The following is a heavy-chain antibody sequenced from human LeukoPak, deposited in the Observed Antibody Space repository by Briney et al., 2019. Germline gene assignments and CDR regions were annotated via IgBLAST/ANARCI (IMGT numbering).Heavy chain of an antibody. CDR1: GFTFSSYA. Sequence: GGSLRLSCAASGFTFSSYAMSWVRQAPGKGLEWVSAISGSGGSTYYADSVKGRFTISRDNSKNTLYLQMNSLRAEDTAVYYCAEGEGNGKYYDSSGYYNDYWGQGTLVTVSS. CDR3: AEGEGNGKYYDSSGYYNDY. D-gene: IGHD3-22*01. V-gene: IGHV3-23*01. CDR2: ISGSGGST. J-gene: IGHJ4*02.